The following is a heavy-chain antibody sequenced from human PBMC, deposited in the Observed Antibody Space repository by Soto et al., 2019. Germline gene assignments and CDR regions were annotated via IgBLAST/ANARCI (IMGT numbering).Heavy chain of an antibody. CDR1: GFTLSGYS. D-gene: IGHD2-8*01. CDR3: ARGFRNGFNV. CDR2: ISGPSIYI. Sequence: EVQLVESGGGLVQPGGSLRLSCVASGFTLSGYSINWVRQAPGKGLEWVSYISGPSIYIYYADSVKGRFTISRDNAKSAVYLQMNSLRAEDTAVYYCARGFRNGFNVWGQGTTVSVSS. V-gene: IGHV3-21*01. J-gene: IGHJ6*02.